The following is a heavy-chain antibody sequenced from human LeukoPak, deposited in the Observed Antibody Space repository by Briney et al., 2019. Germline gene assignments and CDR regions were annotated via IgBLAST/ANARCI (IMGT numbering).Heavy chain of an antibody. Sequence: GIXXXRQAPGQGLEWVXWISAFNGNTNYAQKLQGRVTMTTDTSTSTAYMELRSLRSDDTAVYYCAKLDSSSSVAPPADYWGQGTLVTVSS. CDR2: ISAFNGNT. D-gene: IGHD6-13*01. V-gene: IGHV1-18*01. CDR1: G. CDR3: AKLDSSSSVAPPADY. J-gene: IGHJ4*02.